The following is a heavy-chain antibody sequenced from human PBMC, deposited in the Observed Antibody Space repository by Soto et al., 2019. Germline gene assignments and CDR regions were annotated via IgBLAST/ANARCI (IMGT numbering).Heavy chain of an antibody. D-gene: IGHD1-26*01. V-gene: IGHV1-69-2*01. CDR3: ATVGRLGSTGASTYGMDV. Sequence: EVQVVQSGAEVTKPGATVKLSCTVSGYTFTAYFIHWVQQAPGKGREWLGLVDPEDGEPIYAEKFQGRVTITADTSTDTGYMELSSLRYEDTAVYFCATVGRLGSTGASTYGMDVWGQGTTVTVSS. J-gene: IGHJ6*02. CDR2: VDPEDGEP. CDR1: GYTFTAYF.